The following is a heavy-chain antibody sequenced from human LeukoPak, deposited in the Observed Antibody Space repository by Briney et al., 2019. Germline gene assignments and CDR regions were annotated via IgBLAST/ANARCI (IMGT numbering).Heavy chain of an antibody. CDR1: GFTFSKYA. J-gene: IGHJ4*02. Sequence: GGSLRLSCAASGFTFSKYAMSWVRQAPGKGLEWVSAISPSDGNTFYADSVKGRFTISRDNSMNTLSLHMNSLRAKDTALYYCAKDSSVPYGITEWGQGTLVTVSS. D-gene: IGHD4-17*01. CDR3: AKDSSVPYGITE. V-gene: IGHV3-23*01. CDR2: ISPSDGNT.